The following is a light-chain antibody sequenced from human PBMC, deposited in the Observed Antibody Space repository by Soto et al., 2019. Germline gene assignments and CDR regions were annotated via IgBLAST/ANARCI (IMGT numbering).Light chain of an antibody. J-gene: IGLJ3*02. Sequence: QSVLTQPPSASGSPGQSVTISCTGSSSDVVGYNYVSWYQQHPGKAPKLMIYEVSKRPSGVPDRFSGSKSGNTASLTVSGLQAEDEADYYCSSYAGSKNLLFGGGTKLTVL. CDR3: SSYAGSKNLL. CDR1: SSDVVGYNY. V-gene: IGLV2-8*01. CDR2: EVS.